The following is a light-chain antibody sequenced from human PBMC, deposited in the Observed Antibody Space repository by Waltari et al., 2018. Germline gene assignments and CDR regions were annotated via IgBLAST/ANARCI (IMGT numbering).Light chain of an antibody. CDR1: QGISNG. CDR3: QQRHSYPLT. Sequence: EIEMTQSPSSLSASVGERVTLTCRASQGISNGLAWYQQKPGKAPELLIYAASNLPSGIPSRFSGSGSGTDFTLTISSLQPEDFAVYYCQQRHSYPLTFGGGTKVEIK. J-gene: IGKJ4*01. CDR2: AAS. V-gene: IGKV1-17*01.